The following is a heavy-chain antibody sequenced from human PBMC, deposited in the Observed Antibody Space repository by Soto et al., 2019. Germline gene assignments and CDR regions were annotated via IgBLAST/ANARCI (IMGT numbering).Heavy chain of an antibody. CDR1: GFTFTRYS. V-gene: IGHV3-21*06. CDR3: ARESEDLTSNFDY. Sequence: EVQLVESGGGLVKPGGSLRLSCAASGFTFTRYSMNWVRQAPGKGLGWVSSISSTTNYIYYGDSMKGRSTRPRDNAKNSLYLEMNSLRAEDTAVYYCARESEDLTSNFDYWGQEPLVTVSS. J-gene: IGHJ4*02. CDR2: ISSTTNYI.